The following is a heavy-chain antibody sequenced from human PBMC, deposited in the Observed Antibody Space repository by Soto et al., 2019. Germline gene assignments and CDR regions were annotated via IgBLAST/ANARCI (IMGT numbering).Heavy chain of an antibody. V-gene: IGHV3-23*01. CDR3: AKDVVVVTATGDYFDY. CDR1: AFTFSSYA. J-gene: IGHJ4*02. Sequence: GGSLRLSCAASAFTFSSYAMNWVRQTPGKGLEWVSAISGSGGSTFYADSVKGRFTISRDNSKNTLYLQMNSLRAEDTAIYYCAKDVVVVTATGDYFDYWGQGTLVTVSS. D-gene: IGHD2-21*02. CDR2: ISGSGGST.